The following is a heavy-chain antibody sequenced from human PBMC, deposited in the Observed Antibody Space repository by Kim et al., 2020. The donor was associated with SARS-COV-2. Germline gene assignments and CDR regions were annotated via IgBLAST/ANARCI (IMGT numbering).Heavy chain of an antibody. Sequence: GGSLRHSCAASGFTFSNYWMHWVREAPGKGPVWVSRLNEDGSTTNYADSVKGRFTISRDNARNTLYLHMDSLRAEDTALYYCVRDLVGSDDLWGQGTLVTVSS. V-gene: IGHV3-74*01. J-gene: IGHJ5*02. CDR1: GFTFSNYW. CDR3: VRDLVGSDDL. D-gene: IGHD5-12*01. CDR2: LNEDGSTT.